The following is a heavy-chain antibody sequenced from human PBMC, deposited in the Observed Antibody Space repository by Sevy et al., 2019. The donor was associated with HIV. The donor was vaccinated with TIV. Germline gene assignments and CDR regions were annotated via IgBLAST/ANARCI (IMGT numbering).Heavy chain of an antibody. CDR3: AKGLGMVQGALLSDDT. Sequence: GGSLRLSCAASGFTFSRYGMHWVRQAPGKGLEWVSFIRYDGGTRYYADTVKGRFTISRDNLKNTLYLEMNSLRAEDTAVYYCAKGLGMVQGALLSDDTWGQGTMVTVSS. D-gene: IGHD3-10*01. V-gene: IGHV3-30*02. CDR1: GFTFSRYG. CDR2: IRYDGGTR. J-gene: IGHJ3*02.